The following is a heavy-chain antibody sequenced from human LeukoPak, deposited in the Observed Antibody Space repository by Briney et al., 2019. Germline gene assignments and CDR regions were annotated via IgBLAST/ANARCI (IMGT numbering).Heavy chain of an antibody. J-gene: IGHJ4*02. CDR3: AKPSGSGFDY. D-gene: IGHD1-26*01. CDR2: IKQDGSEK. Sequence: GGSLRLSCAASGFTFSRYWMSWVRQAPGKGLEWVANIKQDGSEKYYVDSVKGRFTISRDNAKNSLYLQMNSLRAEDTAVYYCAKPSGSGFDYWGQGTLVTVSS. V-gene: IGHV3-7*01. CDR1: GFTFSRYW.